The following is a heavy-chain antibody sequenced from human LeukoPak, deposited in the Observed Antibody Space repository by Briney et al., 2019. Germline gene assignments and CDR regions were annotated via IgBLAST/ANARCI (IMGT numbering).Heavy chain of an antibody. CDR3: ARDLSVIVVVPAAGFDP. CDR1: GYTLTELS. Sequence: ASVKVSCKVSGYTLTELSMHWVRQAPGKGLEWMGWISAYNGNTNYAQKLQGRVTMTTDTSTSTAYMELRSLRSDDTAVYYCARDLSVIVVVPAAGFDPWGQGTLVTVSS. CDR2: ISAYNGNT. V-gene: IGHV1-18*01. J-gene: IGHJ5*02. D-gene: IGHD2-2*01.